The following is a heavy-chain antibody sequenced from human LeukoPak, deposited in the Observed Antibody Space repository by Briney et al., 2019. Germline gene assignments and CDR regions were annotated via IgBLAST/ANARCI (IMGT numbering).Heavy chain of an antibody. CDR1: GYSFTSYC. CDR3: GMSGDRVPLQDDVFDV. V-gene: IGHV5-51*01. Sequence: GESLKISCKVSGYSFTSYCIGWVRQMPGKGLEWRGIIYPGDSGPTYSPSFQGQVTISVDKSINTAYLQWSSLQASDTAMYYCGMSGDRVPLQDDVFDVWGQGTTVTVST. D-gene: IGHD1-26*01. CDR2: IYPGDSGP. J-gene: IGHJ3*01.